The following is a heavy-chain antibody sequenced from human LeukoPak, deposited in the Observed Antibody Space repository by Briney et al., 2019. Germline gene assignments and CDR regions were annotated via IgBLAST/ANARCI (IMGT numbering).Heavy chain of an antibody. CDR3: ARQVLWFGGSAPLINNWFDP. CDR2: IYTSGST. J-gene: IGHJ5*02. Sequence: SETPSLTCTVSGGSISSYYWSWIRQPPGKGLEWIGYIYTSGSTNYNPSLKSRVTISVDTSKNQFSLKLSSVTAADTAVYYCARQVLWFGGSAPLINNWFDPWGQGTLVTVSS. CDR1: GGSISSYY. V-gene: IGHV4-4*09. D-gene: IGHD3-10*01.